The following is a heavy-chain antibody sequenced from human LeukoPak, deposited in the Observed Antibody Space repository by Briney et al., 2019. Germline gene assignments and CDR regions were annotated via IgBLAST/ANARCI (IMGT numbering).Heavy chain of an antibody. Sequence: GGSLRLSCAASGFTFNDYYMSWIRQAPGKGLEWLSYINIGGTNTHYADSVKGRFTISRDNAKKSLYSEMNNLRAEDTAVYYCATGGAGFDTWGQGVLVTVPS. CDR3: ATGGAGFDT. V-gene: IGHV3-11*01. CDR2: INIGGTNT. D-gene: IGHD5-12*01. CDR1: GFTFNDYY. J-gene: IGHJ5*02.